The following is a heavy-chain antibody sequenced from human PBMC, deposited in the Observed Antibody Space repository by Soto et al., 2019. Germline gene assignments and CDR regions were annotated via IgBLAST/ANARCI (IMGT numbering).Heavy chain of an antibody. CDR2: IWYDGSNK. V-gene: IGHV3-33*01. CDR3: ARRRGRFGEFNDAFDI. CDR1: GFTFSSYG. D-gene: IGHD3-10*01. J-gene: IGHJ3*02. Sequence: GGSLRLSCAASGFTFSSYGMHWVRQAPGKGLEWVAVIWYDGSNKYYADSVKGRFTISRDNSKNTLYLQMNSLRAEDTAVYYCARRRGRFGEFNDAFDIWGQGTMVTVSS.